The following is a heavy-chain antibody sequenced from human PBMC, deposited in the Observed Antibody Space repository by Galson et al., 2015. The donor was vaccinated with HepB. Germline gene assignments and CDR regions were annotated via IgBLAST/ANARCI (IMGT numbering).Heavy chain of an antibody. J-gene: IGHJ3*02. CDR2: IKSKTDGGTT. CDR3: TTDWRPTYYYDSSGYNDAFDI. CDR1: GFTFSNAW. Sequence: SLRLSCAASGFTFSNAWMSWVRQAPGKGLEWVGRIKSKTDGGTTDYAAPVKGRFTISRDDSKNTLYLQMNSLKTEDTAVYYCTTDWRPTYYYDSSGYNDAFDIWGQGTMVTVSS. V-gene: IGHV3-15*01. D-gene: IGHD3-22*01.